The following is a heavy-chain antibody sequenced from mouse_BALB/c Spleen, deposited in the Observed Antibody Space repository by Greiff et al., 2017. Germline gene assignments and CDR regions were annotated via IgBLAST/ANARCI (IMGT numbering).Heavy chain of an antibody. D-gene: IGHD2-3*01. V-gene: IGHV3-6*02. CDR2: ISYDGSN. J-gene: IGHJ3*01. Sequence: EVHLVESGPGLVKPSQSLSLTCSVTGYSITSGYYWNWIRQFPGNKLEWMGYISYDGSNNYNPSLKNRISITRDTSKNQFFLKLNSVTTEDTATYYCARYDGYFLFAYWGQGTLVTVSA. CDR3: ARYDGYFLFAY. CDR1: GYSITSGYY.